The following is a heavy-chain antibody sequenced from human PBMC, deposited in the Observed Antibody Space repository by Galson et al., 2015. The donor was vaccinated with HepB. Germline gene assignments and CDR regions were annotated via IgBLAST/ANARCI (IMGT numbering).Heavy chain of an antibody. CDR1: GFPRSTSAMC. CDR2: IDWDDDK. Sequence: PALVKPTQTRTLTCTFSGFPRSTSAMCVSWIRQTPRKALEWLALIDWDDDKYYSTSVKTRLTISNDTSKNQVVLTMTNMDPGDTATYYCARAYYDYVWGSYRSYYFDYWGQGTLVTVSS. V-gene: IGHV2-70*01. D-gene: IGHD3-16*02. CDR3: ARAYYDYVWGSYRSYYFDY. J-gene: IGHJ4*02.